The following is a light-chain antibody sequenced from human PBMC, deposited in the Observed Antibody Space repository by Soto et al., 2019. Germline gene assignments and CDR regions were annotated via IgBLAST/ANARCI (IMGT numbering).Light chain of an antibody. V-gene: IGLV1-40*01. CDR3: QSYDSSLSAYV. CDR2: GNS. Sequence: SVLTQPPSVSGAPGQRVTISCTGSSSNIGAGYDIHWYQQLPGTAPKLLIYGNSNRPSGVPDRFSGSKSGTSASLAITGLQAEDEADYYCQSYDSSLSAYVFGTGTRSPS. CDR1: SSNIGAGYD. J-gene: IGLJ1*01.